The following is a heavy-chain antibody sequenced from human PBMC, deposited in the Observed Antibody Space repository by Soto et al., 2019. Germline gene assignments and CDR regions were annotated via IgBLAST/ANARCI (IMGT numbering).Heavy chain of an antibody. CDR1: GYTFSTYG. V-gene: IGHV1-18*01. J-gene: IGHJ4*02. Sequence: ASVKVSCKASGYTFSTYGISWVRQAPGQGLEWMGWISAYNDNANYAQKLQGRVTLTTDTSTSTAYLEMRSLRSDDTAMYYCAREKGGRGTDYLPIDFWGQGTLVTVSS. D-gene: IGHD3-9*01. CDR2: ISAYNDNA. CDR3: AREKGGRGTDYLPIDF.